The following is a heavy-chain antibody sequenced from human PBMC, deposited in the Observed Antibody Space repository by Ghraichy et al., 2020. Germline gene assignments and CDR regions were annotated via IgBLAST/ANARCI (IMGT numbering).Heavy chain of an antibody. J-gene: IGHJ6*02. CDR1: GYTFTSYG. CDR2: ISAYNGNT. Sequence: ASVKVSCKASGYTFTSYGISWVRQAPGQGLEWMGWISAYNGNTNYAQKLQGRVTMTTDTSTSTAYMELRSLRSDDTAVYYCARDYYYDSSGYYENYYYYGMDVWGQGTTVTVSS. V-gene: IGHV1-18*01. CDR3: ARDYYYDSSGYYENYYYYGMDV. D-gene: IGHD3-22*01.